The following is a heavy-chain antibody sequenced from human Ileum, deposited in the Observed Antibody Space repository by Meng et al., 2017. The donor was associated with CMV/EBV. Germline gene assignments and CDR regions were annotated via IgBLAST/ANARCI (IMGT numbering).Heavy chain of an antibody. CDR3: ARETGEGTRDFGY. D-gene: IGHD3-16*01. V-gene: IGHV1-18*04. J-gene: IGHJ4*02. Sequence: QVQLVQSGAETKKTGASVKVSCKASDYTFINHGISWVRQAPGQGLEWMGWINTNNGNRNYAEKFQDRVTMTRDTSTSTVYMELVGLTSDDTAVYYCARETGEGTRDFGYWGQGTLVTVSS. CDR1: DYTFINHG. CDR2: INTNNGNR.